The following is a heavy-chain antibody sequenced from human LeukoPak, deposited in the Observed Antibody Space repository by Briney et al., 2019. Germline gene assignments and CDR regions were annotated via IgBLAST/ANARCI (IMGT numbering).Heavy chain of an antibody. CDR3: AKESDIVVIVAAHDY. D-gene: IGHD2-15*01. CDR1: GFTFSNYG. V-gene: IGHV3-30*18. J-gene: IGHJ4*02. Sequence: GGSLRLSCAASGFTFSNYGMHWVRQAPGKGLEWVAVISYDGYNKYYADSVKGRFTISRDNSKNTLYLQMNSLRAEDTAVYYCAKESDIVVIVAAHDYWGQGTLVTVSS. CDR2: ISYDGYNK.